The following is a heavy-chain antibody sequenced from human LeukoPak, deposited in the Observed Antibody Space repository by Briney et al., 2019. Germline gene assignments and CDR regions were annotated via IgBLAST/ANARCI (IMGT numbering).Heavy chain of an antibody. D-gene: IGHD6-13*01. V-gene: IGHV4-31*03. CDR1: GDSISSGGYY. Sequence: SETLSLACTVSGDSISSGGYYWSWIRQHPGKGLEWIGYIYYSGSTYYNPSLKSRVTISVDTSKNQFSLKLSSVTAADTAVYYCAKTRVAAAGTGFDYWGQGTLVTVSS. CDR2: IYYSGST. CDR3: AKTRVAAAGTGFDY. J-gene: IGHJ4*02.